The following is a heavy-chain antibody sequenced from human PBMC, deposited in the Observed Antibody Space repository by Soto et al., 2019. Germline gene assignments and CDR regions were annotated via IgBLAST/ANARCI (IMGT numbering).Heavy chain of an antibody. CDR3: ATSVMAGTFDY. D-gene: IGHD1-1*01. V-gene: IGHV3-11*01. Sequence: GGSLRLSCAASGFTFSDHYMNWIRQAPGKGLEWVSYISSGGNSIYYADSVRGRFTISRDNAKNSFYLQMHSLRADDTAVYYCATSVMAGTFDYWGQGTLVTVSS. CDR1: GFTFSDHY. CDR2: ISSGGNSI. J-gene: IGHJ4*02.